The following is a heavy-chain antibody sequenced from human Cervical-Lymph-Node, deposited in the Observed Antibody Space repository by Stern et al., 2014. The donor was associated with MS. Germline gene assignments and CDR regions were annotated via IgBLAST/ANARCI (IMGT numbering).Heavy chain of an antibody. Sequence: VQLVQSGPGLVKPSQTLSLTCTVSGGSISSDNYYWTWIRQHPGKGLEWIGHIYYSGTTYYNPSLKSRVSITVDTSKNLFSLRLSSVTAADTAVYYCARDHFTTSLDVGGHGTTVTVS. D-gene: IGHD2-2*01. CDR1: GGSISSDNYY. V-gene: IGHV4-31*03. J-gene: IGHJ6*02. CDR3: ARDHFTTSLDV. CDR2: IYYSGTT.